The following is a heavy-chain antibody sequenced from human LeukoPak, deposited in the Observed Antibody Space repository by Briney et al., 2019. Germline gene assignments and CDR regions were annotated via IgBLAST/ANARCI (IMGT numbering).Heavy chain of an antibody. J-gene: IGHJ4*02. CDR1: GFTFRSYS. Sequence: PGGSLRLSCAASGFTFRSYSMSWVRQAPGKGLEWISYVTSSSTINYADSVKGRFTISRDNARNSLYLQMYSLRVEDTAVDYCARGVAVLSPSIDYWGQGTPVTVSS. V-gene: IGHV3-48*01. CDR2: VTSSSTI. D-gene: IGHD4/OR15-4a*01. CDR3: ARGVAVLSPSIDY.